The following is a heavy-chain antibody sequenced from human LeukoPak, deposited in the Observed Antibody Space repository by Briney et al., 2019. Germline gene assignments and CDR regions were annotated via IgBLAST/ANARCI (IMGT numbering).Heavy chain of an antibody. D-gene: IGHD3-16*01. CDR3: ARSPTLSYTGFYYFDY. Sequence: GESLKISCKGSGYSFTSYWIAWVRQMPGKGLEWMGIIYPGDSDTTYSPSFQGQVTISADKSISTAYLQWSSLKASDTAMYYCARSPTLSYTGFYYFDYWGQGTLVAGSS. CDR1: GYSFTSYW. J-gene: IGHJ4*02. CDR2: IYPGDSDT. V-gene: IGHV5-51*01.